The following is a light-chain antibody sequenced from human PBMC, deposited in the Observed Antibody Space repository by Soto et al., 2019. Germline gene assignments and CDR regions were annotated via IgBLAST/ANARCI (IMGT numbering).Light chain of an antibody. CDR3: HRRRNGTSIT. Sequence: EVVVTQAPSTLSLSPGERATXXXXXSQSVSSYLAWYQQKPGQAPRLLIYDTSNRATGVPARFSGSGSGTDFTLTISIREPEPFAVESCHRRRNGTSITFGQGTRLEIK. J-gene: IGKJ5*01. CDR1: QSVSSY. V-gene: IGKV3-11*01. CDR2: DTS.